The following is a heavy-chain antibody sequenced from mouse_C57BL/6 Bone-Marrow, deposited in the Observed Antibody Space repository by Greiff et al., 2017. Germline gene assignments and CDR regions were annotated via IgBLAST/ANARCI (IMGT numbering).Heavy chain of an antibody. Sequence: VKLMESGAELARPGASVKLSCKASGYTFTSYGISWVKQRTGQGLEWIGEIYPRSGNTYYNEKFKGKATLTADKSSSTAYMELRSLTSEDSAVYFWARVAVLLRLYWYFDVWGTGTTVTVSS. V-gene: IGHV1-81*01. J-gene: IGHJ1*03. CDR1: GYTFTSYG. CDR2: IYPRSGNT. D-gene: IGHD1-1*01. CDR3: ARVAVLLRLYWYFDV.